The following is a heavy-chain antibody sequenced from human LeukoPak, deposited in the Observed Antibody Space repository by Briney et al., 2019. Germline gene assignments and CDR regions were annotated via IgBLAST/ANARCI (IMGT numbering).Heavy chain of an antibody. CDR2: ISSSSSTI. D-gene: IGHD6-13*01. CDR3: AKDFFVQQLPHILDY. J-gene: IGHJ4*02. V-gene: IGHV3-48*01. Sequence: GGSLRLSCVASGFTFSSYSMNWVRQAPGKGLEWVSYISSSSSTIYYADSVKGRFTISRDNAKNSLYLQMNSLRAEDTAVYYCAKDFFVQQLPHILDYWGQGTLVTVSS. CDR1: GFTFSSYS.